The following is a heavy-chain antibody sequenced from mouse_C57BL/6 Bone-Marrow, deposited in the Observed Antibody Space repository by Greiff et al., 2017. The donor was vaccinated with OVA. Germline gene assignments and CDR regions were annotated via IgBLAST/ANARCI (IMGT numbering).Heavy chain of an antibody. CDR2: ISSGGDYI. D-gene: IGHD2-1*01. J-gene: IGHJ4*01. CDR1: GFTFSSYA. Sequence: EVQVVESGEGLVKPGGSLKLSCAASGFTFSSYAMSWVRLTPEKRLEWVAYISSGGDYIYYADTVKGRFTISRDNARNTLYLQMSSLKSEDTSMYYCTRLLDAMDYWGQGTSVTVSS. CDR3: TRLLDAMDY. V-gene: IGHV5-9-1*02.